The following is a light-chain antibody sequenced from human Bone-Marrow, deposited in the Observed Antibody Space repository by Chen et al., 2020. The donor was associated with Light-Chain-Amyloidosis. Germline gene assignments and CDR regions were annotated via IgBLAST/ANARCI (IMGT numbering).Light chain of an antibody. V-gene: IGKV4-1*01. Sequence: DIVMTQSPDSLAVSLGERATINCKSSQSILYSSNNKNYLAWYQQKPGQPPKLLLYWASTRESGVPERFSGSGSGTACTRTISSLQAEDVAVYFCQQFYTVPITFGGGTKVDLK. J-gene: IGKJ4*01. CDR3: QQFYTVPIT. CDR2: WAS. CDR1: QSILYSSNNKNY.